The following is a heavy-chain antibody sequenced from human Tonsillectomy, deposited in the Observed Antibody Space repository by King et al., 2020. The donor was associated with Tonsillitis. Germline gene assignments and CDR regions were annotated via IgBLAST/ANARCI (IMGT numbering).Heavy chain of an antibody. Sequence: QLQESGPGLVKPSETLSLTCTVSGGSISSSSYYWGWIRQPPGKGLEWIGSIYYSGSTYYNPSLKSRVTISVDTSMKQFSLKLRSVTAADTAVYYCARGGVGATNIFDYWGQGTLVTVSS. CDR2: IYYSGST. J-gene: IGHJ4*02. D-gene: IGHD1-26*01. CDR3: ARGGVGATNIFDY. CDR1: GGSISSSSYY. V-gene: IGHV4-39*01.